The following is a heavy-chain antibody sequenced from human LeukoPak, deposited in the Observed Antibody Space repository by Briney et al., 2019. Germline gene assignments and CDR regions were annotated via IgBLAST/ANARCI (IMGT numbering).Heavy chain of an antibody. V-gene: IGHV3-7*01. J-gene: IGHJ4*02. CDR3: ARGHAVVVPAAPVVAATPFDY. CDR1: GFTFSSYW. Sequence: PGGSLRLSCAASGFTFSSYWMSWVRQAPGKGLEWVANIKQDGSEKYYVDSVKGRFTISRDNAKNSLYLQMNSLRAEDTAVYYCARGHAVVVPAAPVVAATPFDYWGQGTLVTVSS. D-gene: IGHD2-15*01. CDR2: IKQDGSEK.